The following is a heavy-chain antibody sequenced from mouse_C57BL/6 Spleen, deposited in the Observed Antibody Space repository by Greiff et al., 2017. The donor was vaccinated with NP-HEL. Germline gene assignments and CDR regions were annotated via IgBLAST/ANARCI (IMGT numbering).Heavy chain of an antibody. CDR1: GYTFTSYG. V-gene: IGHV1-81*01. Sequence: QVQLKESGAELARPGASVKLSCKASGYTFTSYGISWVKQRTGQGLEWIGEIYPRSGNTYYNEKFKGKATLTADKSSSTAYMELRSLTSEDSAVYFCARWEYYGSSYDAMDYWGQGTSVTVSS. J-gene: IGHJ4*01. CDR2: IYPRSGNT. CDR3: ARWEYYGSSYDAMDY. D-gene: IGHD1-1*01.